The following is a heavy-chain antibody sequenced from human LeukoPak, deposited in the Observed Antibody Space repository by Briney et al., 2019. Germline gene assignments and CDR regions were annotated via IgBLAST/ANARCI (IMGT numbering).Heavy chain of an antibody. J-gene: IGHJ4*02. V-gene: IGHV3-23*01. CDR2: IGGSGGST. CDR1: GFTFSTHA. CDR3: AKRDSSGSYPYYFDY. D-gene: IGHD3-22*01. Sequence: GGSLRLSCAASGFTFSTHAMSWVRLAPGKGLEWVSAIGGSGGSTYYADSVKGRFTISRDNSKDTLYLQMNSLRAEDTAVYYCAKRDSSGSYPYYFDYWGQGTLVTVSS.